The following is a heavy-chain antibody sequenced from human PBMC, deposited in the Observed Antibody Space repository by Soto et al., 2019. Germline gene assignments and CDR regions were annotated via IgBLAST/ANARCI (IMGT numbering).Heavy chain of an antibody. CDR1: GGTFSLYA. J-gene: IGHJ6*02. CDR3: ARRSSSANYYGMDV. Sequence: SVKVYCKASGGTFSLYAISWVRQAPGQGLEWMGGIIPIFGTANYAQKFQGRVTITADESTSTAYMELSSLRSEDTAVYYCARRSSSANYYGMDVWGQGTTVTVSS. D-gene: IGHD6-6*01. CDR2: IIPIFGTA. V-gene: IGHV1-69*01.